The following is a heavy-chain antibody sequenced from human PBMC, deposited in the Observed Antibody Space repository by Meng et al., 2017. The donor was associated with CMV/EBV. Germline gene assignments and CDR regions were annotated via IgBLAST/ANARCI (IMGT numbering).Heavy chain of an antibody. CDR3: AKDRSVVVPSLVWFDP. CDR1: GFTFSSYA. J-gene: IGHJ5*02. D-gene: IGHD2-2*01. Sequence: GSLRLSCAASGFTFSSYAMSWVRQAPGKGLEWVSAISGSGGSTYYADSVKGRFTISRDNSKNTLYLQMNSLRAEDTAVYYCAKDRSVVVPSLVWFDPWGQGTLVTVSS. CDR2: ISGSGGST. V-gene: IGHV3-23*01.